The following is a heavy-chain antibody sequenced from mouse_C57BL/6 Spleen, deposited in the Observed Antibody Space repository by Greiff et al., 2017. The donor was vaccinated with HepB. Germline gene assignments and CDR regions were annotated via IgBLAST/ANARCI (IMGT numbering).Heavy chain of an antibody. V-gene: IGHV5-17*01. CDR1: GFTFSDYG. CDR2: ISSGSSTI. J-gene: IGHJ2*01. Sequence: EVKLMESGGGLVKPGGSLKLSCAASGFTFSDYGMHWVRQAPEKGLEWVAYISSGSSTIYYADTVKGRFTISRDNAKNTLFLQMTSLRSEDTAMYYCARQVALYYFDYWGQGTTLTVSS. CDR3: ARQVALYYFDY. D-gene: IGHD1-1*02.